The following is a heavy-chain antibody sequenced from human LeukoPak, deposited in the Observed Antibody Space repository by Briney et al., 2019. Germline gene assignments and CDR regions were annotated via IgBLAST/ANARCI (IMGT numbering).Heavy chain of an antibody. Sequence: PGRSLRLSCAASGFTFSSYGMHWVRQAPGKGLEWVAVIWYDGSNKYYADSVKGRFTISGDNSKNTLYLQMNGLRAEDTAVYYCARENVANPLAGFDPWGQGTLVTVSS. J-gene: IGHJ5*02. D-gene: IGHD4/OR15-4a*01. CDR3: ARENVANPLAGFDP. CDR2: IWYDGSNK. V-gene: IGHV3-33*01. CDR1: GFTFSSYG.